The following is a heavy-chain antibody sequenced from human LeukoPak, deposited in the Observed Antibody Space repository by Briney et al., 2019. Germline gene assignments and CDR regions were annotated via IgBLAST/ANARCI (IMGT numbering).Heavy chain of an antibody. CDR2: IIPIFGTA. CDR1: GGTFSSYA. CDR3: ARGANLEYSSSWSLFR. V-gene: IGHV1-69*05. Sequence: GASVKVSCKASGGTFSSYAISWVRQAPGQGLEWMGRIIPIFGTANYAQKFQGRVTITTDESTSTAYMELSSLRSEDTAVYYCARGANLEYSSSWSLFRWGQGTLATVSS. J-gene: IGHJ4*02. D-gene: IGHD6-13*01.